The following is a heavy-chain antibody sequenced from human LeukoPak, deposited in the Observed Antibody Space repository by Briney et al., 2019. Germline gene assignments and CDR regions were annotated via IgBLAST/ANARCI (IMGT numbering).Heavy chain of an antibody. CDR1: GGSFSGYY. CDR3: ARSGSNYDILTGLAFDI. V-gene: IGHV4-34*01. Sequence: PSETLSLTCAVYGGSFSGYYWSWIRQPPAKGLEWIGEINHSGSTNYNPSLKSRVTISVDTSKNQFSLKLSSVTAAATAVYYCARSGSNYDILTGLAFDIWGQGTMVTVSS. CDR2: INHSGST. D-gene: IGHD3-9*01. J-gene: IGHJ3*02.